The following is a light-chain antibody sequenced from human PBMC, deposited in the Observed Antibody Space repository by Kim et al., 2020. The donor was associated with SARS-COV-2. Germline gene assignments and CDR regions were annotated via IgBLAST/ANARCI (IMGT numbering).Light chain of an antibody. V-gene: IGKV3-15*01. Sequence: VMTQSPDTLSVSPGDRATLSCWASQSISHDLAWYQQKPGQAPRLLIYGASTRATGIPARFSGSVAGTKFTLTISSRQSEDVGVYYCQHYNGWPPWTFGQGTKVDIK. CDR1: QSISHD. CDR3: QHYNGWPPWT. J-gene: IGKJ1*01. CDR2: GAS.